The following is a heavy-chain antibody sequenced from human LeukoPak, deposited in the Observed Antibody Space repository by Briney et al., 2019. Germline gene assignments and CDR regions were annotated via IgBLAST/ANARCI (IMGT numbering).Heavy chain of an antibody. J-gene: IGHJ6*02. Sequence: SETLSLTCAVYGGSFSGYYWSWIRQPPGKGLEWIGEINHSGSTNYNPSLKSRVTISVDTSKNQFSLKLSSVTAADTAVYYCGSWSRGYYYYYYRMDVWGQGTTVTVSS. CDR3: GSWSRGYYYYYYRMDV. D-gene: IGHD5-12*01. CDR1: GGSFSGYY. V-gene: IGHV4-34*01. CDR2: INHSGST.